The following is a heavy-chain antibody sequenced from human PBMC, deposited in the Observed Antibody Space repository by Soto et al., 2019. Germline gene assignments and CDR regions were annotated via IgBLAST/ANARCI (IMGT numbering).Heavy chain of an antibody. D-gene: IGHD3-22*01. Sequence: SVKVSCKASGGTFSSHAISWVRPAPGQGLEWMGGIIPIFGTANYAQKFQGRVTITADESTSTAYMELSSLRSEDTAVYYCARGQPATMIPYYYGMDVSGQGTTVTVS. CDR2: IIPIFGTA. CDR1: GGTFSSHA. J-gene: IGHJ6*02. V-gene: IGHV1-69*13. CDR3: ARGQPATMIPYYYGMDV.